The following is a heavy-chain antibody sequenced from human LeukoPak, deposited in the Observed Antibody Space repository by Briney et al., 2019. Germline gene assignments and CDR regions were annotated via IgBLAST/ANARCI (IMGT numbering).Heavy chain of an antibody. Sequence: SETLSLTCTVSGGSISSSSYYWGWIRQPPGKGLEWIGSIYYSGSTYYNPSLKSRVTISVDTSKNQFSLKLTSVTAADTAVYYCARDSSGWYHWFDPWGQGTLVTVSS. CDR2: IYYSGST. V-gene: IGHV4-39*07. D-gene: IGHD6-19*01. CDR3: ARDSSGWYHWFDP. J-gene: IGHJ5*02. CDR1: GGSISSSSYY.